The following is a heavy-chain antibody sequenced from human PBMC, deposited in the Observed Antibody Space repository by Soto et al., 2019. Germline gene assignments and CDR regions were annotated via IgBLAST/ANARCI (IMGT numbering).Heavy chain of an antibody. D-gene: IGHD6-13*01. Sequence: ASVKVSSKASGYTFTSYDINWVRQATGQGLEWMGWMNPSSGNTGYAQKFQGRVTMTRNTSISTAYMELSSLRSEDTAVYYCAREHSSSWRFDYWGQGTLVTVSS. CDR3: AREHSSSWRFDY. CDR2: MNPSSGNT. J-gene: IGHJ4*02. CDR1: GYTFTSYD. V-gene: IGHV1-8*01.